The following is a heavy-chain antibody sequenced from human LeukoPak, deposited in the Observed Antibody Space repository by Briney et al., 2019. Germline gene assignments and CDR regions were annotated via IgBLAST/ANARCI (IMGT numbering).Heavy chain of an antibody. CDR1: GFNFSSYS. Sequence: GGSLRLSCAASGFNFSSYSMNWVRQAPGKGLEWVSSISSSSFRYYADSVRGRFTISRDNAKNSLYLQMNSLRAEDTAVYYCARESSGYFYWGQGTLVTVSS. D-gene: IGHD3-22*01. J-gene: IGHJ4*02. CDR3: ARESSGYFY. V-gene: IGHV3-21*01. CDR2: ISSSSFR.